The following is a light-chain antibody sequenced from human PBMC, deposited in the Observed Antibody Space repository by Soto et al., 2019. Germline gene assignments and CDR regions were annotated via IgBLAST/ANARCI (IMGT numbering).Light chain of an antibody. J-gene: IGKJ1*01. CDR3: QQYHSYSEA. CDR2: GAA. CDR1: QSASSN. V-gene: IGKV3-15*01. Sequence: EILLTQSPATLSVSPGERATLSFRASQSASSNLAWYQQKPAQTPRLLIIGAATRGPGIPARFSGSRSGTEFTPTISSLQHDDFATSYCQQYHSYSEAFGQGTKVDIK.